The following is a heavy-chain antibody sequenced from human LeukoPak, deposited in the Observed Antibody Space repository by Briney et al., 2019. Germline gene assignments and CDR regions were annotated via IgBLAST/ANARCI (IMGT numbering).Heavy chain of an antibody. CDR1: GYSFTSYW. V-gene: IGHV5-51*01. CDR2: IYPGDSVT. CDR3: ARLTYGGNSGVYGMDV. J-gene: IGHJ6*02. D-gene: IGHD4-23*01. Sequence: GESLKISCKGSGYSFTSYWIGWVRQMPGKGLEWMGIIYPGDSVTRYSPSFQGQVTISADKSISTAYLQWSSLKASDTAMYYCARLTYGGNSGVYGMDVWGQGTTVTVSS.